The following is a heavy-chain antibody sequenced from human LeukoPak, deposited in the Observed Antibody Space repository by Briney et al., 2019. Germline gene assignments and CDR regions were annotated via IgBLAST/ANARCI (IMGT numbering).Heavy chain of an antibody. V-gene: IGHV1-18*01. CDR2: ISAYNGNT. CDR1: GYTFTSYG. J-gene: IGHJ4*02. CDR3: ARALAYYGSGSYPFDY. D-gene: IGHD3-10*01. Sequence: GASVKVSCKASGYTFTSYGISWVRQAPGRGLEWMGWISAYNGNTNYAQKLQGRVTMTTDTSTSTAYMELRSLRSDDTAVYYCARALAYYGSGSYPFDYWGQGTLVTVSS.